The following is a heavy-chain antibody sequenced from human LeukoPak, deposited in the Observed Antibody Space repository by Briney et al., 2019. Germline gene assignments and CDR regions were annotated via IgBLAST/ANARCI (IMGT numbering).Heavy chain of an antibody. CDR3: ARTMMTATVDY. D-gene: IGHD3-22*01. V-gene: IGHV3-7*01. Sequence: AGGSLRLSCAASGFTFSSYWMSWVRQAPGKGLEWVANIKQDGSEKYYVDSVKGRFTISRDNSKNTLYLQMNSLRAEDTAVYYCARTMMTATVDYWGQGTLVTVSS. J-gene: IGHJ4*02. CDR1: GFTFSSYW. CDR2: IKQDGSEK.